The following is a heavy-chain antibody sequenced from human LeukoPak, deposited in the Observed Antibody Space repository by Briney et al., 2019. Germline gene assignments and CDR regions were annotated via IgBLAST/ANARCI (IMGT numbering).Heavy chain of an antibody. CDR3: ARARIVATKPDYMDV. V-gene: IGHV4-39*07. Sequence: PSETLSLTCTVSGGSISSSSYYWGWIRQPPGKGLEWIGTIYYSGSTYYNPSLKSRVTISVDKSKNQFSLKLSSVTAADTAVYYCARARIVATKPDYMDVWGKGTTVTVSS. J-gene: IGHJ6*03. CDR1: GGSISSSSYY. CDR2: IYYSGST. D-gene: IGHD5-12*01.